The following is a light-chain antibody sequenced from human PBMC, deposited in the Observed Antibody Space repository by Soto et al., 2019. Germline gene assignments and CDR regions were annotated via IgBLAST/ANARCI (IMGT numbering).Light chain of an antibody. V-gene: IGKV1-5*01. Sequence: DIQMTQSPSTLSASLGDRVTITCRARRNIARWLAWYQQKPGKAPKLLIYDASTLEAGVPSRFSGGGSGTEFTLTISSLQADDFGTYYCQHCDTYMAFGPGTKVEVE. CDR2: DAS. CDR3: QHCDTYMA. CDR1: RNIARW. J-gene: IGKJ1*01.